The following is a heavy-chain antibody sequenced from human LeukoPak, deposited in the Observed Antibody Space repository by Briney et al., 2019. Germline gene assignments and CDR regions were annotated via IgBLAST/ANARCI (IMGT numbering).Heavy chain of an antibody. J-gene: IGHJ4*02. V-gene: IGHV4-30-4*08. D-gene: IGHD5-24*01. CDR3: AREERRDDYKFDY. CDR2: ISYSGSTYT. CDR1: GGSISSGDYY. Sequence: SETLSLTCTVSGGSISSGDYYWSWIRQPPGKGLGWIGYISYSGSTYTYYNPSLKSRVTISVDTSKNQFSLKLSFVTAADTAVYYCAREERRDDYKFDYWGQGTLVTVSS.